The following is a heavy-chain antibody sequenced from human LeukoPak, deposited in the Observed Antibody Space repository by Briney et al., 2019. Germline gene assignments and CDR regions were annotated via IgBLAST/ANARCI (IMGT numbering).Heavy chain of an antibody. CDR3: ARGHSSSSFDY. D-gene: IGHD6-13*01. V-gene: IGHV1-8*01. Sequence: GASVKVSCKASGYTFTSYDIHWVRQATRQGLEYMGWMNPDTGNTGYAQKFQGRVTMTRSTSISTAYMELSSLRSEDTAVYYCARGHSSSSFDYWGQGTLVTVSS. CDR2: MNPDTGNT. CDR1: GYTFTSYD. J-gene: IGHJ4*02.